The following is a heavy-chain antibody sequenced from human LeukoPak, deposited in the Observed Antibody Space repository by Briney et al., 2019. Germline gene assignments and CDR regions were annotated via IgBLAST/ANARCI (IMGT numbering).Heavy chain of an antibody. Sequence: GGSLRLSCAASGFTVSSNYMSWVRQAPGKGLEWVSVIYSGGSTYYADSVKGRFTISRDNSKNTLYLQMNSLRAEDTAVYYCAREADESSGYYSYFDYWGQGTLVTVSS. CDR2: IYSGGST. J-gene: IGHJ4*02. CDR3: AREADESSGYYSYFDY. CDR1: GFTVSSNY. D-gene: IGHD3-22*01. V-gene: IGHV3-53*01.